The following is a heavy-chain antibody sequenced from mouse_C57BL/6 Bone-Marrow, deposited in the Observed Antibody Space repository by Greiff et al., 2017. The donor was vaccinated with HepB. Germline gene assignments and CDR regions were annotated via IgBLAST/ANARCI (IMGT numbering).Heavy chain of an antibody. CDR1: GYTFTSYW. Sequence: QVQLQQPGTELVKPGASVKLSCKASGYTFTSYWMHWVKQRPGQGLEWIGNINPSNGGTNYNEKFKSKATLTVDKSSSTAYMQLSSLTSEDSAVYFCARKRGYYGKNYFDYWGQGTTLTVSS. CDR3: ARKRGYYGKNYFDY. D-gene: IGHD1-1*01. J-gene: IGHJ2*01. V-gene: IGHV1-53*01. CDR2: INPSNGGT.